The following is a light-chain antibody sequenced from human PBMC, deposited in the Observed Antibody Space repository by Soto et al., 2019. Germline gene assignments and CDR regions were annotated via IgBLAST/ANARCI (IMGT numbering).Light chain of an antibody. J-gene: IGKJ5*01. CDR3: QHYGNSPLT. V-gene: IGKV3-20*01. CDR1: QSVSSY. Sequence: EIVLTQSPATLSLSPGERATLSCRASQSVSSYLAWYQQKPGQAPRLLIYGASNRATGIPDRFSGSGSGTDFTLTISRLEPEDFAVYYCQHYGNSPLTFGQGTRLEIK. CDR2: GAS.